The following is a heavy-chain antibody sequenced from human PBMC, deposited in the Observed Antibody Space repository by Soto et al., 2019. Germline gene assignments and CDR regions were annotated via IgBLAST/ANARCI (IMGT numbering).Heavy chain of an antibody. D-gene: IGHD5-18*01. CDR1: GGSINGYY. Sequence: SSETLSLTCTVSGGSINGYYWTWLRQSPTNGLEWIGYFHFSGSTKCNPSLESRLTISADTSKNQISLTLSSVTAADTAVYYCARASGYSYGYDDFFDNWGQGTLVTVSS. J-gene: IGHJ4*01. CDR2: FHFSGST. V-gene: IGHV4-59*01. CDR3: ARASGYSYGYDDFFDN.